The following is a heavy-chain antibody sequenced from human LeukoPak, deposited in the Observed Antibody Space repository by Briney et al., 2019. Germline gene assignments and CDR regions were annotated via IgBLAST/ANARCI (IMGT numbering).Heavy chain of an antibody. CDR3: AKIGSRLPFDH. CDR1: GSSIRSSSYY. Sequence: SETLSLTCTVSGSSIRSSSYYWTWTRQPPGKGLEWIGSIYYSGSTYYNPSLKSRASISVDTSKNQFSLRLSSVTAADTAVYYCAKIGSRLPFDHWGQGTLVTVSS. V-gene: IGHV4-39*07. CDR2: IYYSGST. D-gene: IGHD1-1*01. J-gene: IGHJ4*02.